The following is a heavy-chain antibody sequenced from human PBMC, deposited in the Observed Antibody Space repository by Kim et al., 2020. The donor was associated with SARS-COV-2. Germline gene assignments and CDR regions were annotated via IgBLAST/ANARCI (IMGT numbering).Heavy chain of an antibody. V-gene: IGHV1-69*02. J-gene: IGHJ5*02. D-gene: IGHD6-13*01. CDR3: ASVWAAADFDP. CDR2: A. Sequence: ANYAQKFQGRVTITADKSTSTAYMELSSLRSEDTVVYYCASVWAAADFDPWGQGTLVTVSS.